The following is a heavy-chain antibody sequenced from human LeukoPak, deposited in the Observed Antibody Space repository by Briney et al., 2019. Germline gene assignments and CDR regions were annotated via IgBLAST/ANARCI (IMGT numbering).Heavy chain of an antibody. CDR3: ARATFHRCSRTSCYYFDY. V-gene: IGHV1-3*03. J-gene: IGHJ4*02. D-gene: IGHD2-2*01. Sequence: ASVKVSCKASGYTFTSYAMHWVRQAPGQRLEWMGWINAGNGNTKYSQEFQGRVTITRDTSASTAYMELSSLRSEDMAVYYCARATFHRCSRTSCYYFDYWGQGTLVTVSS. CDR2: INAGNGNT. CDR1: GYTFTSYA.